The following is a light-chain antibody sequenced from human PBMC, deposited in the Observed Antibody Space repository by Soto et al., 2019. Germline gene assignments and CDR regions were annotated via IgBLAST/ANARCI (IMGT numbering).Light chain of an antibody. CDR2: DAS. Sequence: DMQRTQSPFTLSASVGDRVTITCRASQSISDSLAWYQHKPGKAPSLLISDASTLERGVPLRFSGSGSGTEFTLTINSMQPDDFATYYCQEYHGYSRTFGPGTKVDIK. CDR1: QSISDS. J-gene: IGKJ1*01. V-gene: IGKV1-5*01. CDR3: QEYHGYSRT.